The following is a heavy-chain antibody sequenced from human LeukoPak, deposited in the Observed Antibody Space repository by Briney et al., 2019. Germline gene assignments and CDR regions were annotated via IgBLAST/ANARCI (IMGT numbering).Heavy chain of an antibody. Sequence: SETLSLTCTVSGGSISSYYWSWIRQPPGKGLEWIGYIYYSGSTNYNPSLKSRVTISVDTSKNQFSLKLSSVTAADTAVYCCARRNRALLWSSFDYWGQGTLVTVSS. J-gene: IGHJ4*02. V-gene: IGHV4-59*08. CDR3: ARRNRALLWSSFDY. D-gene: IGHD3-10*01. CDR1: GGSISSYY. CDR2: IYYSGST.